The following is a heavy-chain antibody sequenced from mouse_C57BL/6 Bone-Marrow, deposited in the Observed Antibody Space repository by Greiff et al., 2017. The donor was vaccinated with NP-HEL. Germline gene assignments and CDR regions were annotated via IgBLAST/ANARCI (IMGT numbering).Heavy chain of an antibody. CDR2: IDPETGGT. CDR1: GYTFTDYE. D-gene: IGHD3-2*02. Sequence: VQGVESGAELVRPGASVTLSCKASGYTFTDYEMHWVKQTPVHGLEWIGAIDPETGGTAYNQKFKGKAILTADKSSSTAYMELRSLTAEYSAGYCYASGQRRLRAWFAYWGQGTLVTVSA. CDR3: ASGQRRLRAWFAY. V-gene: IGHV1-15*01. J-gene: IGHJ3*01.